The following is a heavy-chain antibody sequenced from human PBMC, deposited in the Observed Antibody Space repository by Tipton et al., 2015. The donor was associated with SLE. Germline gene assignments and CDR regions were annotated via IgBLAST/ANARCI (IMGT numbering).Heavy chain of an antibody. V-gene: IGHV4-39*07. CDR1: GGSISSSSYY. D-gene: IGHD3-10*01. CDR2: IYYSGST. J-gene: IGHJ1*01. CDR3: AIDFGYGSGSYYNEYFQH. Sequence: TLSLTCTVSGGSISSSSYYWGWIRQPPGKGLEWIGSIYYSGSTYYNPSLKSRVTISVYTSKNQFSLKLSSVTAADTAVYYCAIDFGYGSGSYYNEYFQHWGQGTLVTFSS.